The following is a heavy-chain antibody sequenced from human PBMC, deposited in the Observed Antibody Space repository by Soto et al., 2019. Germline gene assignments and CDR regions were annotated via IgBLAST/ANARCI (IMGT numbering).Heavy chain of an antibody. CDR3: ARDGYKYDFWSANYSGYYYGMDV. D-gene: IGHD3-3*01. J-gene: IGHJ6*02. CDR2: MNPKSGNT. CDR1: AYTFTSFD. V-gene: IGHV1-8*01. Sequence: QVQLVQSGAEVKKPGASVKVSCKASAYTFTSFDINWVRQASGQGLEWMGWMNPKSGNTVYAQNFQGRVTMTRNTSISTAYMELSSLRSEDTAVYYCARDGYKYDFWSANYSGYYYGMDVWGQGTTVTVSS.